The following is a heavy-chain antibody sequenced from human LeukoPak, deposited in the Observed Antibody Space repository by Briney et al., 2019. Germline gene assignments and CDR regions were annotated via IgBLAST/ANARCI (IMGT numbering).Heavy chain of an antibody. V-gene: IGHV3-30-3*01. J-gene: IGHJ4*02. CDR3: AREDSSTFDY. CDR2: ISYDGSNK. Sequence: GGSLRLSCAASGFTFSSYAMHWVRQAPGKGLEWVAVISYDGSNKYYADSVKGRFTISRDNSKNTLYLQMNSLRAEDTAVYYRAREDSSTFDYWGQGTLVTVSS. CDR1: GFTFSSYA. D-gene: IGHD6-13*01.